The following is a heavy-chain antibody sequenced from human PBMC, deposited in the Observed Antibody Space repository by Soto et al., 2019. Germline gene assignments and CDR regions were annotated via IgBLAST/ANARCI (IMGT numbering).Heavy chain of an antibody. CDR3: ARDRPLGYCSSTSCPGYYYYYYGMDV. CDR1: GYTFTSYY. J-gene: IGHJ6*02. Sequence: GASVKVSCKASGYTFTSYYMHWVRQARGQGLEWMGIINPSGGSTSYAQKFQGRVTMARDTSTSTVYMELSSLRSEDTAVYYCARDRPLGYCSSTSCPGYYYYYYGMDVWGQGTTVTVSS. D-gene: IGHD2-2*01. CDR2: INPSGGST. V-gene: IGHV1-46*01.